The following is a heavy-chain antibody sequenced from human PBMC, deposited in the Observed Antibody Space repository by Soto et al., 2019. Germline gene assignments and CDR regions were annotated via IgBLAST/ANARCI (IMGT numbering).Heavy chain of an antibody. V-gene: IGHV3-49*03. D-gene: IGHD5-12*01. CDR2: IRNQAYGGTT. CDR1: GFTFGDYA. Sequence: GGSLRLSCIASGFTFGDYAMSWFRQAPGKGLEWVGFIRNQAYGGTTEYAASVKGRFTISRDDSKSFAYLQMNSLKTDDTAVYYCSRGVYSGYGLNWFDPWGQGTLVTVSS. CDR3: SRGVYSGYGLNWFDP. J-gene: IGHJ5*02.